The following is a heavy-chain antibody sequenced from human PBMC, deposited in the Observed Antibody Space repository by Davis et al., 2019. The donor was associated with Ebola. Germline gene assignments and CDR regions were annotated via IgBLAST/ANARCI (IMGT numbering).Heavy chain of an antibody. J-gene: IGHJ4*02. CDR1: GFTFSDHY. D-gene: IGHD3-22*01. V-gene: IGHV3-72*01. CDR3: TTDSYYDSNALDY. CDR2: TRNKANSYTT. Sequence: GESLKISCAASGFTFSDHYMDWVRQAPGKGLEWVGRTRNKANSYTTEYAASVKGRFTISRDDSKNSLYLQMNSLKTEDTAVYYCTTDSYYDSNALDYWGQGTLVTVSS.